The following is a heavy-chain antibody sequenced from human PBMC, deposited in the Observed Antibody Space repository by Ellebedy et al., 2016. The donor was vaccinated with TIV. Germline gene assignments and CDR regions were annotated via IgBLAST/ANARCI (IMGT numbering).Heavy chain of an antibody. CDR3: AKDRSDGPDAFDI. Sequence: GESLKISCAASGFTFSSYGMHWVRQAPGKGLEWVAFIRYDGSNKYYADSVKGRFTISRDNSKNTLYLQMNSLRAEDTAVYYCAKDRSDGPDAFDIWGQGTMVTVSS. J-gene: IGHJ3*02. CDR1: GFTFSSYG. D-gene: IGHD2-15*01. CDR2: IRYDGSNK. V-gene: IGHV3-30*02.